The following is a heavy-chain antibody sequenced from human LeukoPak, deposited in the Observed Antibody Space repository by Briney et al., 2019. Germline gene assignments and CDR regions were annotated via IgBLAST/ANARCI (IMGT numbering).Heavy chain of an antibody. CDR1: GIAFSGYS. J-gene: IGHJ5*02. D-gene: IGHD6-13*01. CDR2: ISSSRTYI. V-gene: IGHV3-21*01. Sequence: GGSLRLSCEASGIAFSGYSMNWVRQAPGGSLEWVSSISSSRTYIYYADSVKGRFTVSRDNAKNSLYLQMNSLRAEDTAVYYCARDPAAAGTVWFDPWGQGTLVTVSS. CDR3: ARDPAAAGTVWFDP.